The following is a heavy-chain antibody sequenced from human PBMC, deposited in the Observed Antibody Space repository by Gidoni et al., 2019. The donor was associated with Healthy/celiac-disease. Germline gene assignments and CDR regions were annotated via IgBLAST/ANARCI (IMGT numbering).Heavy chain of an antibody. CDR1: GFTLSSYA. J-gene: IGHJ4*02. CDR3: AKDRYSYGYGVDRGFDY. CDR2: ISGSGGST. D-gene: IGHD5-18*01. V-gene: IGHV3-23*01. Sequence: EVQLLESGGGLVQPGGSLRLSWAASGFTLSSYAMSWVRQAPGKGLEWVSAISGSGGSTYYADSVKGRFTISRDNSKNTLYLQMNILRAEDTAVYYCAKDRYSYGYGVDRGFDYWGQGTLVTVSS.